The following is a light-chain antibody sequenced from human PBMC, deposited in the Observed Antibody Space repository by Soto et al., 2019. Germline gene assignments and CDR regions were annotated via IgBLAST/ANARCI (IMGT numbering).Light chain of an antibody. V-gene: IGLV2-14*01. CDR1: SSDVGAYNF. CDR3: SSYTSSNTLV. Sequence: QSALTQPASVSGSPGQSITISCTGTSSDVGAYNFVSWYQHHPGKAPKLMIYEVSYRPSGVSNRFSASKSGNTASLTISGLQAEDEADYYCSSYTSSNTLVFGGGTKLTVL. CDR2: EVS. J-gene: IGLJ3*02.